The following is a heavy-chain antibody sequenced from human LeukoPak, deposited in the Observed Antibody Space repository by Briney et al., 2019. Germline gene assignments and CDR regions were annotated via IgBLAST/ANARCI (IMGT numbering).Heavy chain of an antibody. CDR1: GYTFTSCG. J-gene: IGHJ4*02. D-gene: IGHD3-10*01. CDR2: ISAYNGNT. CDR3: ARSGRRGRWFAASYYFDY. Sequence: ASVNVSCKASGYTFTSCGISWVRQAPGQGLEWMGWISAYNGNTNYAQKLQGRVTMTTDTSTSTAYMELRSLRSDDTAAYSCARSGRRGRWFAASYYFDYWGQGTLVTVSS. V-gene: IGHV1-18*01.